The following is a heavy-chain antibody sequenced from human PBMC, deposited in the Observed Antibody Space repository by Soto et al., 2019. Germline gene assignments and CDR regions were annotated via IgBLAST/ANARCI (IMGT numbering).Heavy chain of an antibody. CDR1: GGSFSGYE. V-gene: IGHV4-34*01. J-gene: IGHJ6*02. Sequence: XTLSLPCAVYGGSFSGYEWSWVRQPPGKGLELIGEINHSGSTNYKPSLKSRVTISVETSKNKFSLKLSSVNAADTAVYYCARGRRRLLYYYYGMDVWGQGTTGTVSS. D-gene: IGHD1-26*01. CDR3: ARGRRRLLYYYYGMDV. CDR2: INHSGST.